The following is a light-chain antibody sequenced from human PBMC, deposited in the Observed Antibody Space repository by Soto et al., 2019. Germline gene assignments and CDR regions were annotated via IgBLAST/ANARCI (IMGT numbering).Light chain of an antibody. J-gene: IGKJ5*01. CDR3: QQRTNWPSST. Sequence: EVLLTQSPATLSLSPGERATLSCRASQSVRTYLAWYQQKPGQVPRLLIHDASSRATGIPDRFSGSGSGTDFTLTISSLEPEDFAVYYCQQRTNWPSSTFGQGTRLEIK. CDR1: QSVRTY. V-gene: IGKV3-11*01. CDR2: DAS.